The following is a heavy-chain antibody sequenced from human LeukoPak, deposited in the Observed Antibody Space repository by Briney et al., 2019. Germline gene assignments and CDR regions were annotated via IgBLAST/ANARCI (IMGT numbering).Heavy chain of an antibody. CDR2: IYYSGST. CDR1: GGSISSGGYY. Sequence: PSETLSLTCTVSGGSISSGGYYWSRIRQHPGKGLQWIGYIYYSGSTYHNPSLKSRVTISVDTSKNQFSLKLSSVTAADTAVYYCAREAYSGPDLGGPFDYWGPGTLVIVSS. D-gene: IGHD5-12*01. J-gene: IGHJ4*02. CDR3: AREAYSGPDLGGPFDY. V-gene: IGHV4-31*03.